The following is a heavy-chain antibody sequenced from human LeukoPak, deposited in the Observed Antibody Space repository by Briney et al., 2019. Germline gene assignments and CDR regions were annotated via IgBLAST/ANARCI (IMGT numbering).Heavy chain of an antibody. CDR3: AKTRPLDSSSWSHGDY. J-gene: IGHJ4*02. D-gene: IGHD6-13*01. CDR1: GFTFSNFW. CDR2: IKQDETEK. Sequence: GSLRLSCTASGFTFSNFWMGWVRQAPGKGLEWVANIKQDETEKFYLGSVKGRFTISRDNSKNTLYLQMNSLRAEDTAVYYCAKTRPLDSSSWSHGDYWGQGTLVTVSS. V-gene: IGHV3-7*03.